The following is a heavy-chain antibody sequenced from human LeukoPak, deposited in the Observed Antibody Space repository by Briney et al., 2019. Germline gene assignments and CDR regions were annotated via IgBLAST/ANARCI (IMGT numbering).Heavy chain of an antibody. V-gene: IGHV3-7*01. D-gene: IGHD6-6*01. CDR2: IKQEGSEK. CDR3: VRALGSSSGDY. J-gene: IGHJ4*02. Sequence: GGSLRLSCGASGFTFTNYWMSRVRQAPGKGLEWVANIKQEGSEKYYVDSVVGRFTISRDNARNSLSLQINSLRGEDTAVYYCVRALGSSSGDYWGQGTLVTVSS. CDR1: GFTFTNYW.